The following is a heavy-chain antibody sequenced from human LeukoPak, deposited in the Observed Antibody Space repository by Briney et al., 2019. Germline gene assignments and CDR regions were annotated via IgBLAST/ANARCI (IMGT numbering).Heavy chain of an antibody. D-gene: IGHD1-26*01. CDR3: AKDGVGATFRRLWSGRFDY. J-gene: IGHJ4*02. CDR1: GFTFSSYA. V-gene: IGHV3-23*01. Sequence: GGSLRLSCAASGFTFSSYAMSWVRQAPGKGLEWVSAISGSGGSTYYADSVKGRFTISRDNSKNTLYLQMNSLRAEDTAVYYCAKDGVGATFRRLWSGRFDYWGQGTLVTVSS. CDR2: ISGSGGST.